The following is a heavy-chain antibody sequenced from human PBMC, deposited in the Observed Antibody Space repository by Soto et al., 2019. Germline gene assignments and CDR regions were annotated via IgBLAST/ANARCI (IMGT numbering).Heavy chain of an antibody. D-gene: IGHD2-15*01. V-gene: IGHV4-39*01. CDR2: IYYSGST. CDR1: GGSISSSSYY. CDR3: ARHKAADVVVVVAAFFDY. J-gene: IGHJ4*02. Sequence: SETLSLTCTVSGGSISSSSYYWGWIRQPPGKGLEWIGSIYYSGSTYYNPSLKSRVTISVDTSKNQFSLKLSSVTAADTAVYYCARHKAADVVVVVAAFFDYLGQGTLVTVSS.